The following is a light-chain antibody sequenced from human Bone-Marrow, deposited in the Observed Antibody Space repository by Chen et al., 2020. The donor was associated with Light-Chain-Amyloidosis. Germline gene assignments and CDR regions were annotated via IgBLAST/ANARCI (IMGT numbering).Light chain of an antibody. V-gene: IGLV2-14*01. J-gene: IGLJ3*02. CDR3: ISHTSSGTLWV. CDR2: EFT. Sequence: QSALTQPASVSGSPGQSITISCTGTSSDVGGYDLVSWYQQYPGKSPKLMIYEFTNRPSGISTRFSGYKSGNTASLPISGLQAGDSADYFCISHTSSGTLWVFGGGTKLTVL. CDR1: SSDVGGYDL.